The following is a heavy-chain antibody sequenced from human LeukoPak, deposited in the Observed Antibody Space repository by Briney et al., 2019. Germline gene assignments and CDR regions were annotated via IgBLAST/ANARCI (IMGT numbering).Heavy chain of an antibody. CDR1: GYTFTSYG. CDR2: ISAYNGNT. CDR3: ARDSGPSGSGRTNFDY. Sequence: ASVKVSCKASGYTFTSYGISWVRQAPGQGLEWMGWISAYNGNTNYAQKLQGRVTMTTDTSTSIAYMELRSLRSDDTAVYYCARDSGPSGSGRTNFDYWGQGTLVTVSS. J-gene: IGHJ4*02. V-gene: IGHV1-18*01. D-gene: IGHD3-10*01.